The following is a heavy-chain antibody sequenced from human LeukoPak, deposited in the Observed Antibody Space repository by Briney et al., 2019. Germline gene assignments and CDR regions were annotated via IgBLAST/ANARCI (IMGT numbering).Heavy chain of an antibody. V-gene: IGHV1-69*13. CDR1: GGTFSSYA. CDR3: ARPAYCGGDCSSGYFDY. J-gene: IGHJ4*02. Sequence: SVKVSCKASGGTFSSYAISWVRQAPGQGLRWMGGIIPIFGTANYAQKFQGRVTITADESTSTAYMELSSLRSEDTAVYYCARPAYCGGDCSSGYFDYWGQGTLVTVSS. D-gene: IGHD2-21*02. CDR2: IIPIFGTA.